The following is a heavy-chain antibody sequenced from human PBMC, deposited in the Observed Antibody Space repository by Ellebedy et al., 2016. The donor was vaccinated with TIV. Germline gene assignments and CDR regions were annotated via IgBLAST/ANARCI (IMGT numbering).Heavy chain of an antibody. J-gene: IGHJ4*02. V-gene: IGHV3-74*01. D-gene: IGHD5-24*01. Sequence: GESLKISXAASGFTFSSYSMNWVRQAPGKGLVWVSRINSDGSSTTYADSVKGRFTISRDNAKNTLYLQMNSLRAEDTAVYYCAREARRDAYNLGYWGQGTLVTVSS. CDR3: AREARRDAYNLGY. CDR2: INSDGSST. CDR1: GFTFSSYS.